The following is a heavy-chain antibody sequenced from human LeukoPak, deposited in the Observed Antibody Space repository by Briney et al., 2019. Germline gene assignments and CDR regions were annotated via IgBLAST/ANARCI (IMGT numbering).Heavy chain of an antibody. D-gene: IGHD1-26*01. CDR2: MNPKSGYT. Sequence: ASVKVSCKASGYTFTNYDINWVRQAIGQGLEGMGWMNPKSGYTGYAQKFQGRVTMTRDTSISTAYMELGSLRSEDTAVYYCARVTGSIDYWGQGTLVTVSS. V-gene: IGHV1-8*01. CDR1: GYTFTNYD. CDR3: ARVTGSIDY. J-gene: IGHJ4*02.